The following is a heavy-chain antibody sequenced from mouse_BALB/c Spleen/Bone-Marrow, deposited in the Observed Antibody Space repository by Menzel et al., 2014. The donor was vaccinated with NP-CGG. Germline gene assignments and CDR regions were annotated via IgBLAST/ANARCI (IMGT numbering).Heavy chain of an antibody. J-gene: IGHJ4*01. D-gene: IGHD1-1*01. CDR2: IDPANGYT. Sequence: EVQLQQSGAGLVKPGASVKLSCTASGFNIKDTYMHWVKQRPEQGLEWIGRIDPANGYTKFDPKFQGKATITADTSSNTAYLQLSSLTSEDTVVYYCARGTTVVSYYAMDYWGQGTSVTVPS. V-gene: IGHV14-3*02. CDR3: ARGTTVVSYYAMDY. CDR1: GFNIKDTY.